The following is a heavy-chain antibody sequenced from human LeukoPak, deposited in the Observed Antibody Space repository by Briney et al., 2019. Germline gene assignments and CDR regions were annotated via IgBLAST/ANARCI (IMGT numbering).Heavy chain of an antibody. V-gene: IGHV1-69*05. CDR2: IIPIFGTA. CDR3: VTRGSGSHYYYYMDV. Sequence: SVKVSCKASGGIFSSYAISWVRQAPGQGLEWMGGIIPIFGTANYAQKFQGRVTITTDESTSTAYMELSSLRSEDTAVYYCVTRGSGSHYYYYMDVWGKGTTVTVSS. CDR1: GGIFSSYA. D-gene: IGHD3-3*01. J-gene: IGHJ6*03.